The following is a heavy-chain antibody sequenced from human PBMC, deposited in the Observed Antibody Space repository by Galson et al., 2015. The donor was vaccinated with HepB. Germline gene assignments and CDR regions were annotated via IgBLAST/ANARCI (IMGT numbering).Heavy chain of an antibody. CDR2: ISSSSSYT. V-gene: IGHV3-11*06. D-gene: IGHD6-13*01. CDR1: GFTFSDYY. J-gene: IGHJ4*02. Sequence: SLRLSCAASGFTFSDYYMSWIRQAPGKGLEWVSYISSSSSYTNYADSVKGRFTISRDNAKNSLYLQMNSLRAEGTAVYYCASGESSSWFYLDYWGQGTLVTVSS. CDR3: ASGESSSWFYLDY.